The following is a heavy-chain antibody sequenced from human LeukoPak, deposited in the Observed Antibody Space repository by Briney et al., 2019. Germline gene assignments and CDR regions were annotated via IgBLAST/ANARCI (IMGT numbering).Heavy chain of an antibody. CDR1: GYSFTGYY. D-gene: IGHD3-22*01. V-gene: IGHV1-2*02. J-gene: IGHJ5*02. CDR2: DNPNTGGA. CDR3: ARARFGPGDSSGSFDP. Sequence: RASVKVSCKGSGYSFTGYYLHWVRQAPGQGLEWMGWDNPNTGGAYSAQNFQGRVTMTSDTSATTTYMEVRRLTPDDTAVYYCARARFGPGDSSGSFDPWGQGTLVTVSS.